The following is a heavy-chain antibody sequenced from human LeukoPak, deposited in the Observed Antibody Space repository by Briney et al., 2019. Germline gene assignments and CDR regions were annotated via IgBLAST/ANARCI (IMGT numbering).Heavy chain of an antibody. V-gene: IGHV3-23*01. CDR2: ISGSGGST. D-gene: IGHD1-26*01. J-gene: IGHJ4*02. CDR3: ARRQFDRGSYLEGGSDY. Sequence: PGGSLRLSCAASGFTFSSYAMSWVRQAPGKGLEWVSAISGSGGSTYYADSVKGRFTISRDNSKNTLYLQMNSLRAEDTAVYYCARRQFDRGSYLEGGSDYWGQGTLVTVSS. CDR1: GFTFSSYA.